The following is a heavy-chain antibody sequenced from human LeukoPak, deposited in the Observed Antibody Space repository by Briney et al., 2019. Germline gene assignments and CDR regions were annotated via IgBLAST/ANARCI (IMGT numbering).Heavy chain of an antibody. V-gene: IGHV3-23*01. D-gene: IGHD7-27*01. CDR2: ISGSGGST. Sequence: GGSLRLSCAASGFTFSSYGMTWVRQAPGKGLEWVSLISGSGGSTYYADSVKGRFTISRDNSKNTLYLQMNSLRAEDTAVYYCAIDWGFDYWGQGTLVTVSS. CDR3: AIDWGFDY. J-gene: IGHJ4*02. CDR1: GFTFSSYG.